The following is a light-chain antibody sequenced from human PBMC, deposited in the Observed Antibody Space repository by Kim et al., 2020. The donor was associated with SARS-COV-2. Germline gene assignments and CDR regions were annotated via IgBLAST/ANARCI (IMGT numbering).Light chain of an antibody. CDR2: GRD. CDR3: KSRDSNSKLV. V-gene: IGLV3-19*01. CDR1: SLRNYY. J-gene: IGLJ2*01. Sequence: SSELTQDPAVFVALGQTVRITCQGDSLRNYYATWYQQKPGQAPILVIYGRDNRPSGIPDRFSGSSSGNTASLTITGAQAEDEADYYCKSRDSNSKLVFGGGTKLTVL.